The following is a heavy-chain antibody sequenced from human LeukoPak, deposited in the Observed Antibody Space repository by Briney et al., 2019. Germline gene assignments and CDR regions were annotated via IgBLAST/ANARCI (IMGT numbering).Heavy chain of an antibody. Sequence: GRSLRLSCEASGFSFSTSGVHWVRQAPGKGLEWMAVISKDGCKNHYADSVKGRFTISRDNSKSTLFLQMNSLRPEDTGIYYCARDLLDYGTAYYDVGIFDSWGQGTRVTVSS. CDR3: ARDLLDYGTAYYDVGIFDS. CDR1: GFSFSTSG. CDR2: ISKDGCKN. D-gene: IGHD3-16*01. J-gene: IGHJ4*02. V-gene: IGHV3-30*04.